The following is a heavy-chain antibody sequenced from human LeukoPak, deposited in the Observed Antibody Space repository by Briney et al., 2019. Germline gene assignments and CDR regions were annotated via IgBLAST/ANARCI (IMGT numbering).Heavy chain of an antibody. Sequence: PGGSLRLSCAASGSTFSDYYMSWVRQAPGKGLEWVSYISSSGSTIYYADSVKGRFTISRDNAKNSLYLQMNSLRAEDTAVYYCARDFCSSTSCEGYYYYGMDVWGQGTTVTVSS. J-gene: IGHJ6*02. CDR2: ISSSGSTI. D-gene: IGHD2-2*01. V-gene: IGHV3-11*01. CDR1: GSTFSDYY. CDR3: ARDFCSSTSCEGYYYYGMDV.